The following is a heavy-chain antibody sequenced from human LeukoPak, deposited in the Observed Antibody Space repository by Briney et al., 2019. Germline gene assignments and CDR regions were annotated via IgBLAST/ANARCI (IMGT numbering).Heavy chain of an antibody. V-gene: IGHV3-33*06. CDR1: GFTFSSYG. J-gene: IGHJ3*02. Sequence: GRSLRLSCAASGFTFSSYGMHWVRQAPGKGLEWVAVIWYDGSNKYYADSVKGRFTISRDNSKNTLYLQMNSLRAEDMAVYYCAKAYCGGDCYSLVGAFDIWGQGTMVTVSS. CDR3: AKAYCGGDCYSLVGAFDI. D-gene: IGHD2-21*02. CDR2: IWYDGSNK.